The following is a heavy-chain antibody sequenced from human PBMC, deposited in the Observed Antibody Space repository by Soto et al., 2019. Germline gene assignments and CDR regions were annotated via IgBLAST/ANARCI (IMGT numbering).Heavy chain of an antibody. CDR2: IYHSGST. CDR3: AREGNLGRWLQPLDF. CDR1: GGSISSGGYS. Sequence: SETLALTCAVSGGSISSGGYSWSWIRQPPGKGLEWIGYIYHSGSTKYNPSLKSRVTMSVDTSKNQFSLKLISVTAADTAKYFCAREGNLGRWLQPLDFWGQGTLVTLSS. V-gene: IGHV4-30-2*01. D-gene: IGHD5-12*01. J-gene: IGHJ4*02.